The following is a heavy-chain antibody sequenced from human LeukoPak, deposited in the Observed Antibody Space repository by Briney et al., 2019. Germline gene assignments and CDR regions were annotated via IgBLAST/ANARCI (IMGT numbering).Heavy chain of an antibody. J-gene: IGHJ6*02. V-gene: IGHV3-64*01. CDR1: GFTFSSYA. CDR2: ISSNGGST. CDR3: ARAESYYYGMDV. Sequence: GGSLRLSCAASGFTFSSYAMHWVRQAPGKGLEYVSAISSNGGSTCYANSVKGRFTISRDNSKNTPYLQMGSLRAEDMAVYYCARAESYYYGMDVWGQGTTVTVSS.